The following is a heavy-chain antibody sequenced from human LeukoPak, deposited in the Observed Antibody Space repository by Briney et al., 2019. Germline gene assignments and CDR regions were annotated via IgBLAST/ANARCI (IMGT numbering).Heavy chain of an antibody. V-gene: IGHV3-21*01. Sequence: PGGSLRLSCAASGFTFSSYSMNWVRQAPGKGLEWVSSISSSSSYIYYADSVKGRFTISRDNAKNSLYLQMNSLRAEDTAVYYCARGHSSSWYSSPGFDPWGQGTLVTVSS. D-gene: IGHD6-13*01. CDR1: GFTFSSYS. CDR3: ARGHSSSWYSSPGFDP. CDR2: ISSSSSYI. J-gene: IGHJ5*02.